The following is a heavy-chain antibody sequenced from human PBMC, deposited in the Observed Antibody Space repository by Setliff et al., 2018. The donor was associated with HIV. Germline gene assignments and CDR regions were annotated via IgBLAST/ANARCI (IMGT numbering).Heavy chain of an antibody. CDR3: ARGPGSRITIFGVVIIPYYYYGMDV. Sequence: ASVKVSCKTSGYTFTAYYIHWVRQAPGQGLEWMGRIIPNSGGTNYAQKLQGRVTMTTDTSTSTAYMELRSLRSDDTAVYYCARGPGSRITIFGVVIIPYYYYGMDVWGQGTTVTVSS. D-gene: IGHD3-3*01. CDR1: GYTFTAYY. CDR2: IIPNSGGT. J-gene: IGHJ6*02. V-gene: IGHV1-2*06.